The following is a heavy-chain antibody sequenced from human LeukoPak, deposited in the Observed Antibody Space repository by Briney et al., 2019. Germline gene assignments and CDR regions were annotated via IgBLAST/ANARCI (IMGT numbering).Heavy chain of an antibody. Sequence: SETLSLTCTVSGGSISSYYWSWIRQPPGKGLEWIGYTYYSGSTNYNPSLKSRVTISVDTSKNQFSLKLSSVTAADTAVYYCARHYYDSSGYRIDAFDIWGQGTMVTVSS. CDR1: GGSISSYY. J-gene: IGHJ3*02. V-gene: IGHV4-59*08. CDR2: TYYSGST. CDR3: ARHYYDSSGYRIDAFDI. D-gene: IGHD3-22*01.